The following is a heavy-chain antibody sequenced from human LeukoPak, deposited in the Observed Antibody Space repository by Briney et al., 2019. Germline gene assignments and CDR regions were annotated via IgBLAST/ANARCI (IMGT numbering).Heavy chain of an antibody. Sequence: GGSLRLSCAASGFTFSGYAMTWVRQAPGKGLEWVSDIPYSGGDTYYADSVKGRFTISRDNSKNTLYLQMNSLRTEDTAVYYCAKAASTNWSFDYWGQGTLATVSS. D-gene: IGHD6-13*01. V-gene: IGHV3-23*01. CDR1: GFTFSGYA. CDR2: IPYSGGDT. J-gene: IGHJ4*02. CDR3: AKAASTNWSFDY.